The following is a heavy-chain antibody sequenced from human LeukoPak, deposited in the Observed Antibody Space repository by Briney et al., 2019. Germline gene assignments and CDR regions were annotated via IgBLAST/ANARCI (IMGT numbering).Heavy chain of an antibody. CDR2: ISAYNGNT. Sequence: VKXSCKAXXXXFTSXGISWVRQAPGQGLEWMGWISAYNGNTNYAQKLQGRVTMTTDTSTSTAYMELRSLRSDDTAVYYCARDRGPYYDSSGYYIWGQGTLVTVSS. CDR1: XXXFTSXG. V-gene: IGHV1-18*01. J-gene: IGHJ4*02. D-gene: IGHD3-22*01. CDR3: ARDRGPYYDSSGYYI.